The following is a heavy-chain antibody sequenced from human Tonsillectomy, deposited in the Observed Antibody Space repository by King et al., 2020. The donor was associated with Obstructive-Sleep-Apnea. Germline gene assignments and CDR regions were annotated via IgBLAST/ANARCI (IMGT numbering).Heavy chain of an antibody. CDR1: GFTFDDYA. J-gene: IGHJ4*02. Sequence: VQLVESGGGLAQPGRSLRLSCAASGFTFDDYAMHWVRQAPGKGLEWVSSISWNSGDIGYADSVKGRFTISRDNAKNSLYLQVNSLRTEDTAFYYCAKDKREMLASGTSLNSWAQGTLVTFSS. D-gene: IGHD6-13*01. CDR3: AKDKREMLASGTSLNS. V-gene: IGHV3-9*01. CDR2: ISWNSGDI.